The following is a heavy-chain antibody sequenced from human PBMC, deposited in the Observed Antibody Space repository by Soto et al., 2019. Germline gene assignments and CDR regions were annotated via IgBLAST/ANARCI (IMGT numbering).Heavy chain of an antibody. Sequence: GGSLRLSCAASGFTFSSYGMHWVRQAPGKGLEWVAVISYDGSNKYYADSGKGRFTISRDNSKNTLYLQMNSLRAEDTAVYYCAKDLNYCSGGSCYEYYYYYGMDVWGQGTTVTVSS. D-gene: IGHD2-15*01. CDR1: GFTFSSYG. J-gene: IGHJ6*02. CDR2: ISYDGSNK. V-gene: IGHV3-30*18. CDR3: AKDLNYCSGGSCYEYYYYYGMDV.